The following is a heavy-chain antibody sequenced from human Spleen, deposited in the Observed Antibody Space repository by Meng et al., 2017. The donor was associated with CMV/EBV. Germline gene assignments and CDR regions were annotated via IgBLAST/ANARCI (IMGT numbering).Heavy chain of an antibody. CDR3: ARLAAWEHKPYYYGSGDDY. D-gene: IGHD3-10*01. Sequence: SFSGYYWSWIRLPPGERLEWIGDISLCGSTNYPPSLYSRVTISVETSKNQFSLKLSSVTAADTAVYYCARLAAWEHKPYYYGSGDDYWGQGTLVTVSS. CDR1: SFSGYY. V-gene: IGHV4-34*01. J-gene: IGHJ4*02. CDR2: ISLCGST.